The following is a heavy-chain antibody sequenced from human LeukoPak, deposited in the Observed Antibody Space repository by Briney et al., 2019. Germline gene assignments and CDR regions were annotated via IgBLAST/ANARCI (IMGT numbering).Heavy chain of an antibody. J-gene: IGHJ4*02. CDR1: GGSFSGYY. CDR2: INHSGST. V-gene: IGHV4-34*01. D-gene: IGHD6-6*01. Sequence: SETLSLTCAVYGGSFSGYYWSWIRQPPGKGLEWIGEINHSGSTNYNPSLKSRVTLSVDTSKNQFSLKLSSVTAADTAVYYCARARGFEYSAREFDYWGQGTLVTVSS. CDR3: ARARGFEYSAREFDY.